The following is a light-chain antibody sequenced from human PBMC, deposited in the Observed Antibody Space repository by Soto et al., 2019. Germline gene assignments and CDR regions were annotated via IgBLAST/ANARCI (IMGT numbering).Light chain of an antibody. Sequence: DIVMTQSPLSLPVTPGEPASISCRSSQSLLHTNGYNYLDWYLQKPGQSPQVLIYFGSTRASGVPDRFSGSGSGTEFTLKISRVEAEDVVIYYCMQTLQTPRAFGQGTKVEIK. CDR1: QSLLHTNGYNY. J-gene: IGKJ1*01. CDR3: MQTLQTPRA. CDR2: FGS. V-gene: IGKV2-28*01.